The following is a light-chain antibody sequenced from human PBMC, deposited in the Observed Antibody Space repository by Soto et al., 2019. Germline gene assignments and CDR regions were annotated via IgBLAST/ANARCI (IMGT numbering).Light chain of an antibody. CDR2: DVT. V-gene: IGLV2-11*01. CDR3: CSYAGSYAYV. Sequence: QSVLTQPLSVSGSPGQSVTISCTGTSSDVGGHNYVSWYQQHPGKAPQLMIYDVTKRPSRVPDRFSGSKSGSTASLTISGLQAEDEADYYCCSYAGSYAYVFGTGTKVTVL. CDR1: SSDVGGHNY. J-gene: IGLJ1*01.